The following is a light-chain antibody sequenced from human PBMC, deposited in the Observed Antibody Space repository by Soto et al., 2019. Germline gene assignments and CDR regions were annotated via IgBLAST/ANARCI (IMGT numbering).Light chain of an antibody. CDR3: SSYTSSTNYV. Sequence: QSVLTQPASVAGSPGQSRTFSCTGTSIDIAPYNNVSWYQQHPGKAPKLIIYEVSYRPSGISNRFSGSKSGNTASLTISGLQAEDEADYYCSSYTSSTNYVFGTGTKGTVL. J-gene: IGLJ1*01. CDR2: EVS. CDR1: SIDIAPYNN. V-gene: IGLV2-14*01.